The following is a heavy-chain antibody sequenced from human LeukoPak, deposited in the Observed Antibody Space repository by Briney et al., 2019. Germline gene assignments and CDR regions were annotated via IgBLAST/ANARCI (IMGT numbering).Heavy chain of an antibody. CDR3: AREVDCSSTSCYALWFDP. D-gene: IGHD2-2*01. CDR2: ISSSSSYI. V-gene: IGHV3-21*01. J-gene: IGHJ5*02. CDR1: GFTFSSYS. Sequence: GGSLRLSCAASGFTFSSYSRNWVRQAPGKGLEWVSSISSSSSYIYYADSVKGRFTISRDNAKNSLYLQMNSLRAEDTAAYYCAREVDCSSTSCYALWFDPWGQGTLVTVSS.